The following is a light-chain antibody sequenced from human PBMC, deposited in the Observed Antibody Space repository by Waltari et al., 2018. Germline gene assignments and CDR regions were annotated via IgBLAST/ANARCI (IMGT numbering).Light chain of an antibody. V-gene: IGLV3-21*02. CDR3: QVWHTSSSFYV. J-gene: IGLJ1*01. CDR2: DDS. CDR1: IGGKS. Sequence: SFVLTQPPSVSVAPGQTATITCGGNIGGKSVHWYQQRPGQAPVLVVYDDSARPPGIPGRFPGPKSGNTATLSISRVEAGDEADYYCQVWHTSSSFYVFGTGTKVTVL.